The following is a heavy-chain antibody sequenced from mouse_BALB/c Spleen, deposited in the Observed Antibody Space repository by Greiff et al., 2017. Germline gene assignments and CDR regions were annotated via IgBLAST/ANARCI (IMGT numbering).Heavy chain of an antibody. CDR3: ARHDGYYRYAMDY. CDR1: GFAFSSYD. J-gene: IGHJ4*01. Sequence: DVMLVESGGGLVKPGGSLKLSCAASGFAFSSYDMSWVRQTPEKRLEWVAYISSGGGSTYYPDTVKGRFTISRDNAKNTLYLQMSSLKSEDTAMYYCARHDGYYRYAMDYWGQGTSVTVSS. CDR2: ISSGGGST. V-gene: IGHV5-12-1*01. D-gene: IGHD2-3*01.